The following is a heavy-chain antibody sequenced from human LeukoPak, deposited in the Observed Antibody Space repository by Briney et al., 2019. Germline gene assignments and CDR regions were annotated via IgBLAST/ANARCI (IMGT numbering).Heavy chain of an antibody. CDR3: ARGRSDQRYSSGWSVIDY. D-gene: IGHD6-19*01. Sequence: SSETLSLTCNVSGVPISSSIYYWGWIGQPPGKGVEWIVSIFYSGSTYYNPSLKSRVTISVDTSKNQFSLKLSSVTAADTAVYYCARGRSDQRYSSGWSVIDYWGQGTLVTVSS. CDR1: GVPISSSIYY. V-gene: IGHV4-39*01. J-gene: IGHJ4*02. CDR2: IFYSGST.